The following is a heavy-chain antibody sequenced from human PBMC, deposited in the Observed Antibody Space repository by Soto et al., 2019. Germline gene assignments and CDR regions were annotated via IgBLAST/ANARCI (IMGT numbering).Heavy chain of an antibody. V-gene: IGHV5-51*01. CDR1: GYEFTSSW. Sequence: VESLSSSCRTSGYEFTSSWIGSALQKHGKGLEWMGIIFPSDSDTRYSPSFQGQVTISADRSTSTVFLQWASLKASYTAVYFCARKDKSGYFNWFDPWGRGTMVTVSS. CDR3: ARKDKSGYFNWFDP. D-gene: IGHD3-22*01. J-gene: IGHJ5*02. CDR2: IFPSDSDT.